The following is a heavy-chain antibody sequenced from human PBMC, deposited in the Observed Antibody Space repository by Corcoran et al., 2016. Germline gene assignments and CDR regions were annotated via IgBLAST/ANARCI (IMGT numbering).Heavy chain of an antibody. J-gene: IGHJ4*02. CDR1: GGSISSSSYY. CDR2: IYYSGST. CDR3: ARHEEPMAYLVY. Sequence: QLQLQESGPGLVKPSETLSLTCTVSGGSISSSSYYWGWIRQPPGKGLGWIGSIYYSGSTYYNPSLKSRVTISVDTSKNQFSLKLSSVTAADTAVYYCARHEEPMAYLVYGGQGTLVTVSS. V-gene: IGHV4-39*01. D-gene: IGHD1-26*01.